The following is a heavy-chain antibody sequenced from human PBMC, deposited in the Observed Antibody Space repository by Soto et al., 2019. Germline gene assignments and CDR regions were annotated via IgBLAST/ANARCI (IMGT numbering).Heavy chain of an antibody. CDR2: IYYSGST. D-gene: IGHD6-6*01. CDR1: GGSISSGGYY. CDR3: ARVEYSSSSDYFDY. J-gene: IGHJ4*02. Sequence: SETLSLTCTVSGGSISSGGYYWSWLRQHPGKGLEWIGYIYYSGSTYYNPSLKSRVTISVDTSKNQFSLKMSSVTAADTAVYYCARVEYSSSSDYFDYWGQGTLVTVSS. V-gene: IGHV4-61*08.